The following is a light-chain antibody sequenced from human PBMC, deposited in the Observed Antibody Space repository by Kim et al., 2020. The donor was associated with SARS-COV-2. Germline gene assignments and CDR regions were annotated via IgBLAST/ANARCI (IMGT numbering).Light chain of an antibody. J-gene: IGKJ5*01. CDR2: AAS. V-gene: IGKV1-16*02. Sequence: SVGDRVPITCRASQFINNHLAWFQHKPGKAPKSLIYAASSLQGGVPSKFSGSGSGTNFTLTISSLQPEDSAIYYCQQYSTYPLITFGPGTRLEIK. CDR1: QFINNH. CDR3: QQYSTYPLIT.